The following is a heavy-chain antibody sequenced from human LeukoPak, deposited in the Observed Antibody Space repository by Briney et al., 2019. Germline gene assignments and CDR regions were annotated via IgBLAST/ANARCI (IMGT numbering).Heavy chain of an antibody. V-gene: IGHV3-23*01. CDR2: ISGSGGST. J-gene: IGHJ4*02. CDR3: AKGGITIFGVVIIPSFDY. CDR1: GFTFSSYA. Sequence: GGSLRLSCAASGFTFSSYAMSWVRQAPGKGLEWVSAISGSGGSTYYADSVKGRFTISRDNSKNTLYLQMNSLRAEDTAVYYRAKGGITIFGVVIIPSFDYWGQGTLVTVSS. D-gene: IGHD3-3*01.